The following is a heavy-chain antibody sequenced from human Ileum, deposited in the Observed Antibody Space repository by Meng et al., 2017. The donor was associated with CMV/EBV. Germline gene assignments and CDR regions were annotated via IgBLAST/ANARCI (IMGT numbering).Heavy chain of an antibody. Sequence: GFTFSDYYMSWIRQAPGKGLEWISYITSSGSMIYYADSVKGRFTISRDNAKNSLYLQMNSPRAEDTAVYYCARGAPYYYDTTVYYKYWGQGALVTVSS. V-gene: IGHV3-11*01. CDR1: GFTFSDYY. CDR3: ARGAPYYYDTTVYYKY. CDR2: ITSSGSMI. D-gene: IGHD3-22*01. J-gene: IGHJ4*02.